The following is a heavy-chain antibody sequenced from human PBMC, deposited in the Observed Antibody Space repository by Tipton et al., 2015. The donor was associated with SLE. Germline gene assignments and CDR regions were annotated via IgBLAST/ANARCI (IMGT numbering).Heavy chain of an antibody. V-gene: IGHV4-59*12. J-gene: IGHJ4*02. Sequence: TLSLTCTVSGGSISSYYWSWIRQPPGKGLEWIGYIYYSGSTNYNPSLKSRVTISVDTSKNQFSLKLSSVTAADTAVYYCARAVEQWLVPFDYWGQGTLVTVSS. CDR2: IYYSGST. D-gene: IGHD6-19*01. CDR3: ARAVEQWLVPFDY. CDR1: GGSISSYY.